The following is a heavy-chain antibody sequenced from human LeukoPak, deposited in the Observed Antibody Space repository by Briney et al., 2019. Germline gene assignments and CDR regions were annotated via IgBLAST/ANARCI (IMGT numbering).Heavy chain of an antibody. D-gene: IGHD2-2*01. Sequence: GGSLRLSCAASGFTFSSYAMSWVRQAPGKELEWVSAISGSGGSTYYADSVKGRFTISRDNSKNTLYLQMNSLRAEDTAVYYCAKDREDIVVVPAAEEDAFDIWGQGTMVTVSS. V-gene: IGHV3-23*01. J-gene: IGHJ3*02. CDR1: GFTFSSYA. CDR2: ISGSGGST. CDR3: AKDREDIVVVPAAEEDAFDI.